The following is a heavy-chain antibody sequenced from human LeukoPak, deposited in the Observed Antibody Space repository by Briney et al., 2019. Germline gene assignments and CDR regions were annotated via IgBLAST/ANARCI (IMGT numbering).Heavy chain of an antibody. CDR2: IHYSGST. CDR3: VRLASGLIDY. D-gene: IGHD6-19*01. Sequence: SETLSLTCTVSGGSIDDSHYYWGWIRQPPGEGLEWIASIHYSGSTHYNPSLKSRVTISVDTSKNQFSLKLSSVTAADTAVYYCVRLASGLIDYWGQGTLVTVSS. J-gene: IGHJ4*02. V-gene: IGHV4-39*01. CDR1: GGSIDDSHYY.